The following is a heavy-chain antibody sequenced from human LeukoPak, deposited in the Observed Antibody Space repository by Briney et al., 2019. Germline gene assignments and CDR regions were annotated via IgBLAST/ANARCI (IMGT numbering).Heavy chain of an antibody. CDR3: ARGSERFDP. CDR2: IYYSGNT. J-gene: IGHJ5*02. D-gene: IGHD2-15*01. Sequence: SETLSLTCTVSGGSISSYYWSWIRQPPGKGVEWIGYIYYSGNTNYNPSLKSRVTISVDTSKNQFSLKLSSVTAADTAVYYCARGSERFDPWGQGTLVTVSS. V-gene: IGHV4-59*01. CDR1: GGSISSYY.